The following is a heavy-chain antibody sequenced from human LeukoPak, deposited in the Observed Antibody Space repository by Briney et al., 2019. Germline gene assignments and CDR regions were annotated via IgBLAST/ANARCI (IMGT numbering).Heavy chain of an antibody. J-gene: IGHJ4*02. CDR3: AKDPLGIAVAGIRRRYFDY. Sequence: PGGSLRLSCAASGFTFRSYAMSWVRQAPGKGLEWVSTIGGSGGDTYYADSVKGRFTISRDNSNNILYLQMDGLRAEDTAVYYCAKDPLGIAVAGIRRRYFDYWGQGTLVTVSS. D-gene: IGHD6-19*01. CDR2: IGGSGGDT. CDR1: GFTFRSYA. V-gene: IGHV3-23*01.